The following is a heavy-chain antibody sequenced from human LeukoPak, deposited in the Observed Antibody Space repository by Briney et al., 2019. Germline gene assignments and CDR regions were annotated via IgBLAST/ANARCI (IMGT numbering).Heavy chain of an antibody. V-gene: IGHV1-69*04. Sequence: ASVKVSCTASGGTFSSYAISWVRQAPRQGLEWMGRIIPILGIANYAQKFQARVTITADKSTSTAYMELSSLRSEDTAVYYCARGGVLRFLEWSFDYWGQGTLVTVSS. CDR1: GGTFSSYA. D-gene: IGHD3-3*01. CDR3: ARGGVLRFLEWSFDY. J-gene: IGHJ4*02. CDR2: IIPILGIA.